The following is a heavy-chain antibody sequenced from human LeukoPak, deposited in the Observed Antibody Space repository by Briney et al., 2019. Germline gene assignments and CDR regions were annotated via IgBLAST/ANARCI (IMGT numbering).Heavy chain of an antibody. CDR3: AGAYGSGPDY. CDR2: IYYSGST. CDR1: GGSISSGGYY. D-gene: IGHD3-10*01. J-gene: IGHJ4*02. Sequence: SETLSLTCTVSGGSISSGGYYWSWIRQHPGKGLEWIGYIYYSGSTYYNPSLKSRVTISVNTSKNQFSLKLSSVTAADTAVYYCAGAYGSGPDYWGQGTLVTVSS. V-gene: IGHV4-31*03.